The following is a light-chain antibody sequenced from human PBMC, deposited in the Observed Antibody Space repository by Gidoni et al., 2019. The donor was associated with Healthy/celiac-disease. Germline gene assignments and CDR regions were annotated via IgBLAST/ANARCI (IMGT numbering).Light chain of an antibody. V-gene: IGKV1-9*01. CDR3: QQLNSYLLFT. Sequence: DIQLTQSPSFLSASVGDRVTITCRASQGISSYLAWYQQKPGKAPKLLIYAASTLQSGVPSRFSGSGSGTEFTLTISSLQPEGFATYYCQQLNSYLLFTFGPGTKVDIK. CDR1: QGISSY. J-gene: IGKJ3*01. CDR2: AAS.